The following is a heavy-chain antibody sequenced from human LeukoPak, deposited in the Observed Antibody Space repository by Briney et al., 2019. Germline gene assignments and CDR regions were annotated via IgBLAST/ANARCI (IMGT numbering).Heavy chain of an antibody. D-gene: IGHD3-22*01. J-gene: IGHJ5*02. CDR2: INHSGST. CDR1: GGSFSGYY. CDR3: ARSHYYDSSGSHNNWFDP. Sequence: SETLSLTCAVYGGSFSGYYWTYIRQPPGKGLEWIGEINHSGSTNHNPSLKSRVTISVDTSKNQFSLKLSSVTAADTAVYYCARSHYYDSSGSHNNWFDPWGQGTLVTVSS. V-gene: IGHV4-34*01.